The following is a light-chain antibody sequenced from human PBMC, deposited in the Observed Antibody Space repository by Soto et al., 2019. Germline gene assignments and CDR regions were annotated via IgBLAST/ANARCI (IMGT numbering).Light chain of an antibody. CDR3: PSYDSSLSGSWV. J-gene: IGLJ3*02. CDR1: SSNIGAGYD. Sequence: QSVLTQPPSVSGAPGQRVTISCTGSSSNIGAGYDVHWYQQLPGTAPKLLIYGNSNRPSGVPDRFSGSKSGTSASLAITGLQAEYEADYDCPSYDSSLSGSWVFGGGTKVTVL. CDR2: GNS. V-gene: IGLV1-40*01.